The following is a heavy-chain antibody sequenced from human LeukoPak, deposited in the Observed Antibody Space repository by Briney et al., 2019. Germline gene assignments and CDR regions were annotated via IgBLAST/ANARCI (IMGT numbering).Heavy chain of an antibody. CDR3: ARVGYSGYDLGALDY. J-gene: IGHJ4*02. D-gene: IGHD5-12*01. CDR2: INAGNGNT. V-gene: IGHV1-3*01. Sequence: ASVKVSCKASGYTFTNYAMHWVRQAPGQRLEWMGWINAGNGNTKYSQKFQGRVTITADKSTSTAYMELSSLRSEDTAVYYCARVGYSGYDLGALDYWGQGTLVIVSS. CDR1: GYTFTNYA.